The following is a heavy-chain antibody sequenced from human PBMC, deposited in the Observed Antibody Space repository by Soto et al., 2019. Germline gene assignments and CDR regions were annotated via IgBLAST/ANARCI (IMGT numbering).Heavy chain of an antibody. D-gene: IGHD3-10*01. CDR3: ASSYGSGYRACDY. V-gene: IGHV1-69*02. Sequence: QVQLVQSGAEVKRPGSSVKVSCKASGDTFNFYSINWVRQAPGLGIEWMGRVNPIVSMSNYAQKLQGRVTMTAHKSTSTAYMELSSLRSEETAIYSCASSYGSGYRACDYWCQGALVTVSS. CDR1: GDTFNFYS. CDR2: VNPIVSMS. J-gene: IGHJ4*02.